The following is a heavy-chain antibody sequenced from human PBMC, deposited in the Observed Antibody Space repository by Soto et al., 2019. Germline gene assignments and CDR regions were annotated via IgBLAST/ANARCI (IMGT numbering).Heavy chain of an antibody. J-gene: IGHJ4*02. CDR2: ITGSGRDT. V-gene: IGHV3-23*01. Sequence: HPGGSLRLSCAASGFTFRSNVLSWVRHAPGKGLDWVSGITGSGRDTYYADSVKGRFTISRDNSKNMVFLQMNSLRAEDTALYYCAKNGLDNSPSAIYSWGPGTLVTVSS. D-gene: IGHD2-8*01. CDR3: AKNGLDNSPSAIYS. CDR1: GFTFRSNV.